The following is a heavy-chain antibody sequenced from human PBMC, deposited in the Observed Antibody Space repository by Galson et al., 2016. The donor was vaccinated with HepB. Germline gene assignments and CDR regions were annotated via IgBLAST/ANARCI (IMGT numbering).Heavy chain of an antibody. Sequence: SETLSLTCTVSGGSISSSDYYWGWIRQPPGKGLEWIGSIYYSGSTYYNPSLKSRVTISVDTSKNQFSLKLSSVTAADTAVYYCAREGYYYGSSGRRGVGIWGQGTMVTVSS. CDR2: IYYSGST. V-gene: IGHV4-39*02. CDR3: AREGYYYGSSGRRGVGI. J-gene: IGHJ3*02. CDR1: GGSISSSDYY. D-gene: IGHD3-22*01.